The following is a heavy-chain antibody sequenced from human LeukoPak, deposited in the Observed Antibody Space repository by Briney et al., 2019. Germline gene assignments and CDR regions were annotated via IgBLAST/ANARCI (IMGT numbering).Heavy chain of an antibody. D-gene: IGHD2-2*01. CDR1: GGSISSYY. Sequence: SETLSLTCTVSGGSISSYYWSWIRQPAGKGLEWIGRIYTSGSTNYNPSLKSRVTISVDTSKNQFSLKLSSVTAADTAVYYCARDDYCSSTSCSFDYWGQGTLVTVSS. CDR2: IYTSGST. V-gene: IGHV4-4*07. J-gene: IGHJ4*02. CDR3: ARDDYCSSTSCSFDY.